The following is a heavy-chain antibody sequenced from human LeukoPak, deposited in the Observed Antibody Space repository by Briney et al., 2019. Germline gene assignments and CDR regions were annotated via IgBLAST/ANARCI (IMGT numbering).Heavy chain of an antibody. CDR1: GYTFTGYY. Sequence: GASVKVSCKAPGYTFTGYYMHWVRQAPGQGLEWMGWINPNSGGTNYAQKFQGRVTMTRDTSISTAYMELSRLRSDDTAVYYCARELTVGATPYTEYFQHWGQGTLVTVSS. V-gene: IGHV1-2*02. D-gene: IGHD1-26*01. CDR3: ARELTVGATPYTEYFQH. CDR2: INPNSGGT. J-gene: IGHJ1*01.